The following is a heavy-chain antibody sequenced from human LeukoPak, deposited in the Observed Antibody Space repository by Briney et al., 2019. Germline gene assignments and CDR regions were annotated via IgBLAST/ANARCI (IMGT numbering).Heavy chain of an antibody. Sequence: GGSLRLSCAASGFTFDDYAMHWVRQAPGKGLEWVSSISWNSAIIGYADSVKGRFTISRDNAKDSLYLQMNSLRAEDTAVYYCARDPGSGYEEHFDYWGQGTLVTVSS. D-gene: IGHD5-12*01. CDR3: ARDPGSGYEEHFDY. V-gene: IGHV3-9*01. CDR1: GFTFDDYA. CDR2: ISWNSAII. J-gene: IGHJ4*02.